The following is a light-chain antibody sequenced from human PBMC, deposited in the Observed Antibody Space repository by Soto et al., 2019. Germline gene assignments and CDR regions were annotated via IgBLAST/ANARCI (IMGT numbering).Light chain of an antibody. CDR2: EVS. V-gene: IGLV2-14*02. Sequence: QSALTQPASVSGSPGQSITISCAGTRSDVGSYNLVSWHQQHPGKAPKVIITEVSNRPSGVSNRFSGSKSGNTASLTISGLQAEDEADYYCSSYISSSTFVVFGGGTKLTVL. J-gene: IGLJ2*01. CDR1: RSDVGSYNL. CDR3: SSYISSSTFVV.